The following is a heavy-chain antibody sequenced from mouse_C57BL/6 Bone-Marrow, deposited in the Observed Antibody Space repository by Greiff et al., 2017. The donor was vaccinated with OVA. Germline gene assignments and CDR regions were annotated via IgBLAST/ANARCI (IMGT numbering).Heavy chain of an antibody. CDR3: ARGGTAWFVY. D-gene: IGHD1-2*01. CDR2: IWSGGST. V-gene: IGHV2-2*01. Sequence: QVQLQQSGPGLVQPSQSLSITCTVSGFSLTSYGVHWVRQSPGKGLEWLGVIWSGGSTDYNAAFISRLSISKDNSKSHVFFKMNSLHADDTAIYYCARGGTAWFVYWGQGTLVTVSA. J-gene: IGHJ3*01. CDR1: GFSLTSYG.